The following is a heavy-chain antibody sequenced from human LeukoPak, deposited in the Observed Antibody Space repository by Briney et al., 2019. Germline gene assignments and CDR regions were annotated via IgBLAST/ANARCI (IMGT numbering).Heavy chain of an antibody. CDR3: ARGRGAARYYYYYGMDV. CDR1: GDSVSSNSAA. D-gene: IGHD1-26*01. Sequence: SQTLSLTCAISGDSVSSNSAAWNWIRQSPSRGLEWLGRTYYRSKWYNDYAVSVKSRITINPDTSKNQFSLKLSSVTAADTAVYYCARGRGAARYYYYYGMDVWGQGTTVTVSS. V-gene: IGHV6-1*01. J-gene: IGHJ6*02. CDR2: TYYRSKWYN.